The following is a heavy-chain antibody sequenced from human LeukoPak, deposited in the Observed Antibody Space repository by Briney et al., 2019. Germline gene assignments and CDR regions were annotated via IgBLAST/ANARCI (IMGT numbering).Heavy chain of an antibody. D-gene: IGHD3-3*01. Sequence: PGGSLRLSCAASGFTFSSYAMSWVRQAPGKGLEWVSGISGSGTNPAHADSVKDRFSIFRDNSKNTLYLQMNSLKTEDTAVYYCTTVMGLEWSFHYWGQGTLVTVSS. CDR1: GFTFSSYA. V-gene: IGHV3-23*01. CDR3: TTVMGLEWSFHY. J-gene: IGHJ4*02. CDR2: ISGSGTNP.